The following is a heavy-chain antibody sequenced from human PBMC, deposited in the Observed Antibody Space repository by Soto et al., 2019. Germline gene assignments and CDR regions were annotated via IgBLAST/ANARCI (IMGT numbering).Heavy chain of an antibody. CDR2: LYHSGST. Sequence: QVQLQESGPRLVEASQTLSLTCTVSNASITSSGYYWSWVRQPPGKRLEWIGYLYHSGSTFYSPSLQSRLTMSGDTSKTQFSLTLRSVTAAYTAVYHCARMSGTYYVPDYWGQGTLVTVSS. CDR1: NASITSSGYY. D-gene: IGHD1-26*01. J-gene: IGHJ4*02. V-gene: IGHV4-31*03. CDR3: ARMSGTYYVPDY.